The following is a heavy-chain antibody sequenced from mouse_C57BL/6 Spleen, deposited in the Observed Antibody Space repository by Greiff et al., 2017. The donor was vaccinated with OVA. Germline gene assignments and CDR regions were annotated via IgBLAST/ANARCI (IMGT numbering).Heavy chain of an antibody. V-gene: IGHV1-15*01. CDR2: IDPETGGT. CDR1: GYTFTDYE. Sequence: LVESGAELVRPGASVTLSCKASGYTFTDYEMHWVKQTPVHGLEWIGAIDPETGGTAYNQKFKGKAILTADKSSSTAYMELRSLTSEDSAVYYCTKDGYYPFAYWGQGTLVTVSA. D-gene: IGHD2-3*01. J-gene: IGHJ3*01. CDR3: TKDGYYPFAY.